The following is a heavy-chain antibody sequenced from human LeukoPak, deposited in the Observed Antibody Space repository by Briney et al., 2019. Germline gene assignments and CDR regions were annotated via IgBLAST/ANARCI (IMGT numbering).Heavy chain of an antibody. CDR2: IYHSGST. CDR3: ARDYGDSEGFDY. J-gene: IGHJ4*02. Sequence: PSETLSLTCAVSGYSISSGYYWGWIRQPPGKGLEWIGSIYHSGSTNYNPSLKSRVTMSVDTSKNQFSLKLSSVTAADTAVYYCARDYGDSEGFDYWGQGTLVTVSS. CDR1: GYSISSGYY. V-gene: IGHV4-38-2*02. D-gene: IGHD4-17*01.